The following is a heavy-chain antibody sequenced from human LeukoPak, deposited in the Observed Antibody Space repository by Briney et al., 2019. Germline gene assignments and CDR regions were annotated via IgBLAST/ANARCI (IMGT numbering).Heavy chain of an antibody. CDR1: GYSFTSYW. Sequence: ESLKISCKGSGYSFTSYWIGWVRQMPGKGLEWMGIVYPGDSDTRYSPSFQGQVTISADKSISTAYLQWSSLKASDTAMYYCARHRMVRGVISWFDPWGQGTLVTVSS. V-gene: IGHV5-51*01. CDR3: ARHRMVRGVISWFDP. CDR2: VYPGDSDT. D-gene: IGHD3-10*01. J-gene: IGHJ5*02.